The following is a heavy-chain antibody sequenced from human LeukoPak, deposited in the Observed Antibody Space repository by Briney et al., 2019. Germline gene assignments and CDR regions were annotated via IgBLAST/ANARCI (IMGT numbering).Heavy chain of an antibody. CDR2: ISSGGNT. CDR1: GFTVSRNY. Sequence: GGSLRLSCAASGFTVSRNYMSWVRQAPGKGLEWVSVISSGGNTYYTDSVKGRFTISRDNSKNTLYLQMNSLRAEDTAVYYCARDVQGAFDIWGQGTMVTVSS. CDR3: ARDVQGAFDI. V-gene: IGHV3-53*01. D-gene: IGHD3-10*02. J-gene: IGHJ3*02.